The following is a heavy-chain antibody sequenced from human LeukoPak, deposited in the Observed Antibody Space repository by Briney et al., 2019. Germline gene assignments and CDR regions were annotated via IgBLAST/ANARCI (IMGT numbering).Heavy chain of an antibody. CDR1: GYTLTELS. CDR2: FDPEDGET. J-gene: IGHJ4*02. Sequence: ASVKVSCKVSGYTLTELSMHWLRQAPGKGLEWMGGFDPEDGETIYAQKFQGRVTMTEDTSTDTAYMELSSLRSEDTAVYYCATVSPRQLWLTGGLRYWGQGTLVTVSS. V-gene: IGHV1-24*01. D-gene: IGHD5-18*01. CDR3: ATVSPRQLWLTGGLRY.